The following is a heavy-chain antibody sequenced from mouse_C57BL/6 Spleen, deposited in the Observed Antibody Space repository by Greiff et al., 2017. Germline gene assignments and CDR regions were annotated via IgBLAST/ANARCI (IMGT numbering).Heavy chain of an antibody. J-gene: IGHJ4*01. Sequence: VQLQQPGAELVKPGASVKLSCKASGYTFTSYWMHWVKQRPGQGLEWIGMIHPNSGSTNYNEKFKSKATLTVDKSSSTAYMQLSSLTSEDSAVYYCARRSGNYYAMDYWGQGTSVTVSS. CDR1: GYTFTSYW. V-gene: IGHV1-64*01. D-gene: IGHD2-1*01. CDR3: ARRSGNYYAMDY. CDR2: IHPNSGST.